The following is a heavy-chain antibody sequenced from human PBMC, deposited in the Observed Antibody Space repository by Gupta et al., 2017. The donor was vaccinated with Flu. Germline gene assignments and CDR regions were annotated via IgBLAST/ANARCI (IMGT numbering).Heavy chain of an antibody. J-gene: IGHJ3*02. Sequence: EVQLVQSGAEVKKSGESLKISCKGSGYSFSNYWIGWVRQMPGKGLEWMGSIYPGDSDTRYGPSFQGRVTMSVDKSTAYLEWSSLKASDTAMYYCARRHVGDSGGYDPFDIWGQGTMVTVSS. CDR1: GYSFSNYW. V-gene: IGHV5-51*03. D-gene: IGHD3-22*01. CDR2: IYPGDSDT. CDR3: ARRHVGDSGGYDPFDI.